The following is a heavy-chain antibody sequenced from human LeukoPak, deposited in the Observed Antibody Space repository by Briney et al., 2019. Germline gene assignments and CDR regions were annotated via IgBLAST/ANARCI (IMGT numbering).Heavy chain of an antibody. D-gene: IGHD6-6*01. V-gene: IGHV5-51*01. J-gene: IGHJ4*02. CDR3: ARHGGASARFSDY. Sequence: GESLKIYCQGSGYSFTSYWIALVRQMPGKGLEWLGIIYPGDSDTRYTPSLQGQVTISADKSINTAYLQWSSLKASDNAMYYCARHGGASARFSDYWGQGTLVIISS. CDR1: GYSFTSYW. CDR2: IYPGDSDT.